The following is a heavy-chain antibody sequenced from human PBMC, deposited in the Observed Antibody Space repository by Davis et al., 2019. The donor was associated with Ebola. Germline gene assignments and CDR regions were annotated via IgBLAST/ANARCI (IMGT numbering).Heavy chain of an antibody. V-gene: IGHV3-23*01. CDR2: ITGSADLT. Sequence: GESLKISCAASGFIFSNYAMSWVRQAPGKGLEWVSTITGSADLTHYADSVKGRFTVSRDNPKNTLYLQMYSLRAEDTAVYYCARDQCGGGGCYSDYYGMDVWGQGTTVTVSS. CDR1: GFIFSNYA. CDR3: ARDQCGGGGCYSDYYGMDV. D-gene: IGHD2-15*01. J-gene: IGHJ6*02.